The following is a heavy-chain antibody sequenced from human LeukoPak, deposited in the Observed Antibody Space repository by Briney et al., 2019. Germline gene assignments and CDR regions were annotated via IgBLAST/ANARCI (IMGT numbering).Heavy chain of an antibody. J-gene: IGHJ4*02. Sequence: AASVKVSCKASGYTFTNYAMHWVRQAPGQRLEWMGWISAGNGNTKYSQKFQGRVTITRDTSASTVYMELSSLRSEDTAVYYCATGSGTYSPDYWGQGTLVTVSS. CDR1: GYTFTNYA. V-gene: IGHV1-3*01. CDR3: ATGSGTYSPDY. CDR2: ISAGNGNT. D-gene: IGHD3-10*01.